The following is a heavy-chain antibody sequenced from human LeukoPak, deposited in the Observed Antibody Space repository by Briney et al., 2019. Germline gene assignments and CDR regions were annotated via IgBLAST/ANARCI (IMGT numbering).Heavy chain of an antibody. D-gene: IGHD2-15*01. CDR2: ISASSSYT. V-gene: IGHV3-21*01. CDR1: GLTFSSYS. J-gene: IGHJ3*02. Sequence: PGGSLRLSCAASGLTFSSYSMSWVRQAPGQGLEWVSSISASSSYTYYADSVKGRFTISRDNAKKSLYLQMNSLRAEDTAVYYCAREGTIVVGDAFDIWGRGTVVTVSS. CDR3: AREGTIVVGDAFDI.